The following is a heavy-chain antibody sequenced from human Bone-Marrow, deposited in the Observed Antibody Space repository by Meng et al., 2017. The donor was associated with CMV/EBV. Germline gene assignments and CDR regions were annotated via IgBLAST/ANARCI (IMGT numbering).Heavy chain of an antibody. D-gene: IGHD4-23*01. CDR1: GYTFTSYG. J-gene: IGHJ4*02. CDR3: ARGWTTVVTGPYADY. CDR2: MNPNSGNT. V-gene: IGHV1-8*02. Sequence: ASVKVSCKASGYTFTSYGISWVRQAPGQGLEWMGWMNPNSGNTGYAQKFQGRVTKTRNTSISTAYMELSSLRSEDTAVYYCARGWTTVVTGPYADYWGQGTLVTVSS.